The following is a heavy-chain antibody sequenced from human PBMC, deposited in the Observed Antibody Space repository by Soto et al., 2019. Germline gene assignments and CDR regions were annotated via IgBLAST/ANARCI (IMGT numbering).Heavy chain of an antibody. CDR3: AHSRCGGDCLQSYSSHYYYGMDV. Sequence: QITLKESGPTLVKPTQTLTLTCTFSGFSLNTGGLGVGWIRQPPGKALEWLALIYWDDDKRYSPSLKSRPTITTATTKIQVVLKMTNMDPVDTATYYCAHSRCGGDCLQSYSSHYYYGMDVWGQGTTVTVSS. CDR1: GFSLNTGGLG. J-gene: IGHJ6*02. CDR2: IYWDDDK. D-gene: IGHD2-21*02. V-gene: IGHV2-5*02.